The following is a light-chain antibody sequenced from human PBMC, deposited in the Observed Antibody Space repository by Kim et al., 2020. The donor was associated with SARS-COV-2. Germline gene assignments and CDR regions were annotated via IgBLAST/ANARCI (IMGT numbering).Light chain of an antibody. Sequence: SYELTQPPSVSVSPGQTASITCSGDKLGDKYACWYQQKPGQSPVLVIYQDSKRPSGIPERFSGSNSGNTATLTIRGTQAMDEADYYCQAWDSSTHWVFGGGTQLTVL. J-gene: IGLJ3*02. V-gene: IGLV3-1*01. CDR3: QAWDSSTHWV. CDR1: KLGDKY. CDR2: QDS.